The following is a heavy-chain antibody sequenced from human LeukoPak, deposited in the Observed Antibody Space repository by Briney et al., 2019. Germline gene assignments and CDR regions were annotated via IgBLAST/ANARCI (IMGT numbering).Heavy chain of an antibody. V-gene: IGHV3-23*01. CDR2: ISGSGGST. CDR3: AKDTYSSSWYQGAFDI. CDR1: GFTFSSYA. Sequence: PGGSLRLSCVASGFTFSSYAMSWVRQAPGKGLEWVSAISGSGGSTYYADSVKGRFTISRDNSKNTLYLQMNSLRAEDTAVYYCAKDTYSSSWYQGAFDIWGQGTMVTVSS. J-gene: IGHJ3*02. D-gene: IGHD6-13*01.